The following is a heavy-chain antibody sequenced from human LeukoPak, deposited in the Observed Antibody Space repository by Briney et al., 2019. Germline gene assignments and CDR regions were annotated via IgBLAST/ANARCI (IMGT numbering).Heavy chain of an antibody. J-gene: IGHJ1*01. CDR3: ARGGSYIEYFQH. D-gene: IGHD1-26*01. Sequence: PGGSLRLSCAASGFTFSSYSMNWVRQAPGKGLEWVSSISSSSSSYIYYADSVKGRFTISRDNAKNSLYLQMNSLRAEDTAVYYCARGGSYIEYFQHWGQGTLVTVSS. V-gene: IGHV3-21*01. CDR1: GFTFSSYS. CDR2: ISSSSSSYI.